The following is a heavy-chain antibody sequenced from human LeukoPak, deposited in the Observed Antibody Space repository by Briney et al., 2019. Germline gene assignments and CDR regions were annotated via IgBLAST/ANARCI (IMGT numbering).Heavy chain of an antibody. D-gene: IGHD3-9*01. V-gene: IGHV3-30*18. J-gene: IGHJ6*02. CDR2: ISYDGSNK. Sequence: GGSLRLSCAASGFTFSSYGMHWVRQAPGKALEWVAVISYDGSNKYYADSVKGRFTISRDNSDNTLYLQMNSLRAEDTAVYYCAKADVLRYFDWAYYYYYGMDVRGQGTTVTVSS. CDR1: GFTFSSYG. CDR3: AKADVLRYFDWAYYYYYGMDV.